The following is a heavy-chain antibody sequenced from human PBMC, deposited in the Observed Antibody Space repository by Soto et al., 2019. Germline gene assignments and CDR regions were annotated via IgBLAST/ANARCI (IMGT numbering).Heavy chain of an antibody. J-gene: IGHJ4*02. CDR2: ISQSGNT. CDR1: RGSFSGYY. CDR3: ARAPKVSGSSQTRPDF. D-gene: IGHD6-6*01. Sequence: SETLSLTFSVYRGSFSGYYWSWIRQPPGKGLEWIGEISQSGNTNYSPSLKSRVSISIDTSKKQFSLNLASVSAADTAVYYCARAPKVSGSSQTRPDFWGQGTLVTVSS. V-gene: IGHV4-34*01.